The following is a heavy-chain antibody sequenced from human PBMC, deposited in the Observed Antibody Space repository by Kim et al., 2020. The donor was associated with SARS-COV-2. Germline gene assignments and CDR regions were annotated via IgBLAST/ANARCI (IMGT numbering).Heavy chain of an antibody. CDR3: ARGLRWCDY. D-gene: IGHD4-17*01. Sequence: GRSLRLSCAASGLILSSYWMNWVRQAPGKGLEWVANIKSDGSEKYYVDSVKGRFTISRDNAKNSLYLQMNSLRAEDTAVYYCARGLRWCDYWGQGTLVTVSS. CDR1: GLILSSYW. J-gene: IGHJ4*02. V-gene: IGHV3-7*01. CDR2: IKSDGSEK.